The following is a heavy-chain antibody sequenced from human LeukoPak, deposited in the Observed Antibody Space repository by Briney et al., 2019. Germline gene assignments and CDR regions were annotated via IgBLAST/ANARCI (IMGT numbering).Heavy chain of an antibody. CDR1: GGSFSGYY. V-gene: IGHV4-34*01. D-gene: IGHD4-17*01. J-gene: IGHJ4*02. CDR3: ARARPKYGDYGVIDY. CDR2: INHSGST. Sequence: PSETLSLTCAVYGGSFSGYYWSWIRQPPGKGLEWIGEINHSGSTNYNPSLKSRVTISVDTSKNQFSLKLSSVTAADTAVYYCARARPKYGDYGVIDYWGQGTLVTVSS.